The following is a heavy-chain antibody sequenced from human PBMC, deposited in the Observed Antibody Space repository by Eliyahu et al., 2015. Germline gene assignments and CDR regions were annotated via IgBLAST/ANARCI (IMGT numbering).Heavy chain of an antibody. CDR3: ATTRGYCAGEICSHYFDY. D-gene: IGHD2-8*02. CDR1: GGXISRSNHX. J-gene: IGHJ4*02. Sequence: QLQLQESGPGLVKPSETLSLTCAVSGGXISRSNHXWVWIRQSSGKGLEWIGXIFHSGSTYYNPSLESRVAISVDTSNTHFSLRLTSMTAADTAVYYCATTRGYCAGEICSHYFDYWGQGALVTVSS. CDR2: IFHSGST. V-gene: IGHV4-39*02.